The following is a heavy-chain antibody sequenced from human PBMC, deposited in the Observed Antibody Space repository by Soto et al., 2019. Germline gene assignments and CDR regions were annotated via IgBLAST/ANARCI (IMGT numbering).Heavy chain of an antibody. CDR1: GGSISSYY. J-gene: IGHJ5*02. Sequence: SETLSLTCTVSGGSISSYYWSWIRQSPGKGLEWIGYIYYNLRTNYNPSLKSRVTISVDTSKNQFSLKLSSVTAADTAVYYCAAFGEFSRWFDPWGQGTLVTVSS. CDR3: AAFGEFSRWFDP. D-gene: IGHD3-10*01. CDR2: IYYNLRT. V-gene: IGHV4-59*08.